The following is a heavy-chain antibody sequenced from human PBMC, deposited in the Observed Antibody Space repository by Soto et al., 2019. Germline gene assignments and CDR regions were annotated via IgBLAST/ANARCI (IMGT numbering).Heavy chain of an antibody. D-gene: IGHD3-3*01. CDR3: ARLVYFGVVIMPTPNEAHYYYGRDV. J-gene: IGHJ6*01. Sequence: SETLSLTCTVSGGSISSSSYYWGWIRQPPGKGLEWIGSIYYSGSTYYNPSSKGTVTISVDTSKNQFSLKLSSVTAADTAVYYCARLVYFGVVIMPTPNEAHYYYGRDVWGQGTTFTV. CDR2: IYYSGST. CDR1: GGSISSSSYY. V-gene: IGHV4-39*01.